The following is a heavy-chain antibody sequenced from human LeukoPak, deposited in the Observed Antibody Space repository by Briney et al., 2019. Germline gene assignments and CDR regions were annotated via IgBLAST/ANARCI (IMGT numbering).Heavy chain of an antibody. D-gene: IGHD5-12*01. CDR2: VYSSGST. V-gene: IGHV4-4*07. CDR3: ARAGYTGYDPAGFYYYMAV. J-gene: IGHJ6*03. Sequence: SETLSLTCSVAGGSISNSYWTWVRQPAGKGLEWIGRVYSSGSTTYNPSLRGRVTMSVDTSTNQFSLMLTSVTAADTALYYCARAGYTGYDPAGFYYYMAVWGKGTTVIVSS. CDR1: GGSISNSY.